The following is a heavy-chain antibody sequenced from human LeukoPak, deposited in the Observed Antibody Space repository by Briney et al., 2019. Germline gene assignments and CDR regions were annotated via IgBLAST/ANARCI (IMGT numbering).Heavy chain of an antibody. Sequence: KPSETLSLTCAVSGGSISSGGYSWSWIRQPPGKGLEWIGYIYHSGSTYYNPSLKSRVTISVDRSKNQFSLKLSSVTAADTAVYYCARSAYSGGWYWFDPWGQGTLVTVSS. CDR1: GGSISSGGYS. D-gene: IGHD6-19*01. J-gene: IGHJ5*02. CDR2: IYHSGST. CDR3: ARSAYSGGWYWFDP. V-gene: IGHV4-30-2*01.